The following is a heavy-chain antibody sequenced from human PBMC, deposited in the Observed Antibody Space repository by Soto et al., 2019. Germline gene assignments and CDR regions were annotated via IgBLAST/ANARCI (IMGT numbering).Heavy chain of an antibody. J-gene: IGHJ4*02. D-gene: IGHD3-10*01. CDR1: GFTFSTYT. Sequence: EVQLVESGGGLVQPGGSLRLSWEASGFTFSTYTMNGFRQAPGKGLERVSSISSSSSAIYYADSVKGRFTISRDNAKNSLYLQMNSLRDEDTAVYYCARGLQGSMSVDYWGQGMLVTVSS. V-gene: IGHV3-48*02. CDR3: ARGLQGSMSVDY. CDR2: ISSSSSAI.